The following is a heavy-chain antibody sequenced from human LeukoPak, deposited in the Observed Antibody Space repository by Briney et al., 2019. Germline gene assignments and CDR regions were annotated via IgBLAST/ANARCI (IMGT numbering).Heavy chain of an antibody. CDR3: ARVDSGSYYPASWFDP. CDR2: IIPIFGTA. V-gene: IGHV1-69*06. CDR1: GGTFSSYA. Sequence: SVKVSCKASGGTFSSYAISWVRQAPGQGLEWMGGIIPIFGTANYAQKFQGRVTITADKSTSTAYMELSSLRSEDTAVYYCARVDSGSYYPASWFDPWGQGTLVTVSS. J-gene: IGHJ5*02. D-gene: IGHD3-10*01.